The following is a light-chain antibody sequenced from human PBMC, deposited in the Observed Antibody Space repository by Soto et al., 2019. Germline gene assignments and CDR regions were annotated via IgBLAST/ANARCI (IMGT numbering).Light chain of an antibody. V-gene: IGKV3-20*01. CDR3: QQYGSSGT. CDR1: QGVSSSY. J-gene: IGKJ1*01. CDR2: GAS. Sequence: PGERVILSCRAGQGVSSSYLAWYQQKPGQAPRLLIYGASNRATGIPDRFSGSGSGTDFTLTISRLEPEDFAVYYCQQYGSSGTFGQGTKVDIK.